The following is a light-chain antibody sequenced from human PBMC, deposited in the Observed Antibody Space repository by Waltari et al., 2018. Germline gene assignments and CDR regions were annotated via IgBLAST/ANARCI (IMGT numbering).Light chain of an antibody. V-gene: IGLV3-10*01. CDR1: AFPTKY. CDR3: YSTDSSSFPL. Sequence: SHELTQPPSVSVSPGQTARITCPGDAFPTKYIYWYQQKSGQAPVMLIYEDNKRPSGIPERFSGSSSGTLATLTVSGAVVEDEGDYYCYSTDSSSFPLFGGGTRLTVL. J-gene: IGLJ3*02. CDR2: EDN.